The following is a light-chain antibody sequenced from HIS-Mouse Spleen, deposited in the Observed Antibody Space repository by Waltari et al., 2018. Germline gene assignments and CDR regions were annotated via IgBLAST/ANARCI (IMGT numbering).Light chain of an antibody. CDR2: SNN. Sequence: QSVLTQPPSASGTPGQRVTIPCSGSSSNIGSNTVNWYQQLPGTAPKLPIYSNNQRPSGVPDRFSGSKSGTSASLAISGLQSEDEADYYCAAWDDSLNGSVVFGGGTKLTVL. CDR1: SSNIGSNT. CDR3: AAWDDSLNGSVV. V-gene: IGLV1-44*01. J-gene: IGLJ2*01.